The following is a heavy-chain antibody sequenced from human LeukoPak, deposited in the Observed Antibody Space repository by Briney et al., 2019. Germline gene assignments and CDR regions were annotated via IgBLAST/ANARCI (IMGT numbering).Heavy chain of an antibody. J-gene: IGHJ5*02. CDR3: ARDPFGPKDWFDP. D-gene: IGHD3-16*01. CDR2: IIPILGIA. V-gene: IGHV1-69*04. CDR1: GGTFSSYA. Sequence: ASVKVSCKASGGTFSSYAISWVRQAPGQGLEWMGRIIPILGIANYAQKFQGRVTITADKSTSTAYMELSSLRSEDTAVYYCARDPFGPKDWFDPWGQGTLVTVSS.